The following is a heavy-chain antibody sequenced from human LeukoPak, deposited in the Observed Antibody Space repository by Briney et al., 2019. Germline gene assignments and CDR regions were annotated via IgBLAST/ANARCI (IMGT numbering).Heavy chain of an antibody. CDR2: INSDGSSI. Sequence: GGSLRLSCVASGFPFSGYWMHWVRQAPGKGLVWVSRINSDGSSISYADSVKGRFTISRDNAKNTLYLQMNSLRAEDTAVYYCARGDYGDFTAGKDYWGQGTLVTVSS. CDR1: GFPFSGYW. J-gene: IGHJ4*02. D-gene: IGHD4-17*01. V-gene: IGHV3-74*01. CDR3: ARGDYGDFTAGKDY.